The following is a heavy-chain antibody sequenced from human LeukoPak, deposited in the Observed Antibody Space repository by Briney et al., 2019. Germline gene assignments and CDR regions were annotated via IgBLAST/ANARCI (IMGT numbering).Heavy chain of an antibody. CDR1: GFTFSSYS. J-gene: IGHJ4*02. D-gene: IGHD2-2*01. V-gene: IGHV3-21*01. CDR2: ISSSSSYI. Sequence: GGSLRLSCAASGFTFSSYSMNWVRQAPGKGLEWVSSISSSSSYIYYADSVKGRFTISRDNAKNSLYLQMNSLRAEDTAVYYCAREGPFWVPAANKRFDCWGQGTLVTVSS. CDR3: AREGPFWVPAANKRFDC.